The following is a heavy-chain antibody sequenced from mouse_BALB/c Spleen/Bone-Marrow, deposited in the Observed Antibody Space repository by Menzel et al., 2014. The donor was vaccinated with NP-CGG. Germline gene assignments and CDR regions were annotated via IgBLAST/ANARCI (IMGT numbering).Heavy chain of an antibody. D-gene: IGHD2-4*01. CDR3: ARGYDYSSWFAY. V-gene: IGHV5-6*01. CDR1: GFTFSNYG. CDR2: ISSGGSYT. J-gene: IGHJ3*01. Sequence: EVQGVESGGDLVKPGGSLKLSCAASGFTFSNYGMSWVRQTPDKRLEWVATISSGGSYTYFPDSVKGRFTISRDNAKNTLYLQMNSLKSEDAAMYYCARGYDYSSWFAYWGQGTLVTVSA.